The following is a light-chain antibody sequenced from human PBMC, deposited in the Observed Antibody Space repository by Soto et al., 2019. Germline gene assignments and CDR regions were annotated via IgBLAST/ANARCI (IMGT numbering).Light chain of an antibody. J-gene: IGKJ1*01. CDR1: RDISNY. CDR3: QQYDNLPRG. V-gene: IGKV1-33*01. CDR2: DAS. Sequence: DIQMTQSPSSLSASVGDRVTITCQASRDISNYLNWYQQKPGKAPKLLIYDASNLETGVPSRFSGSGSGTDFTFTISSLQPEDIATYYCQQYDNLPRGFGQGTKVEIK.